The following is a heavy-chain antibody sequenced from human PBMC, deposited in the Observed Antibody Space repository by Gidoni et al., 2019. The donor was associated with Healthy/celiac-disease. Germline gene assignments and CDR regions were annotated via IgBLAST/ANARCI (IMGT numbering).Heavy chain of an antibody. CDR1: GFNFSSYA. CDR2: ISYDGSNK. Sequence: QVQLVESGGGVVQPGRSLRLSCAASGFNFSSYAMPWVRQAPGKGLEWVAVISYDGSNKYYADSVKGRFTISRDNSKNTLYLQMNSLRAEDTAVYYCARGAPDIVVVPAALHYYYYYMDVWGKGTTVTVSS. J-gene: IGHJ6*03. D-gene: IGHD2-2*01. CDR3: ARGAPDIVVVPAALHYYYYYMDV. V-gene: IGHV3-30-3*01.